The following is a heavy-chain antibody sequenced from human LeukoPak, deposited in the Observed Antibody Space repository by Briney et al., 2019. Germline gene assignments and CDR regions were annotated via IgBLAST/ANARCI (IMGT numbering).Heavy chain of an antibody. J-gene: IGHJ5*02. Sequence: GGSLRLSCAASGFTFSSYAMHWVRQAPGKGLEWVAVISYDGSNKYYADSVKGRFTISRDNSKNTLYLQMNSLRAEDTAVYYCARERSHYDFWSGYYSWFDPWGQGTLVTVSS. CDR2: ISYDGSNK. CDR3: ARERSHYDFWSGYYSWFDP. CDR1: GFTFSSYA. V-gene: IGHV3-30-3*01. D-gene: IGHD3-3*01.